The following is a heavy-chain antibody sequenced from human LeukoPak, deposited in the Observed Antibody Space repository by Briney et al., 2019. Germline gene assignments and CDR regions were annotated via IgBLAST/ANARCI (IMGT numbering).Heavy chain of an antibody. CDR2: ISYDGSNK. CDR1: GFTFSNHW. V-gene: IGHV3-30-3*01. Sequence: GGSLRLSCAASGFTFSNHWMSWVRQAPGKGLEWVAVISYDGSNKYYADSVKGRFTISRDNSKNTLYLQMNSLRAEDTAVYYCARAIGRYSSSWSFDYWGQGTLVTVSS. J-gene: IGHJ4*02. D-gene: IGHD6-13*01. CDR3: ARAIGRYSSSWSFDY.